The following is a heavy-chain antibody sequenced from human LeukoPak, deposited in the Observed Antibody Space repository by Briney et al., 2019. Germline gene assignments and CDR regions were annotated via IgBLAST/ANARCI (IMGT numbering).Heavy chain of an antibody. V-gene: IGHV3-11*01. D-gene: IGHD6-13*01. CDR3: ARERGSTWNAAIDY. CDR1: AIIVSDYY. J-gene: IGHJ4*02. CDR2: VIDSGSTK. Sequence: PGRSMRLSCAPYAIIVSDYYMRWIRPAAGKGREWIAYVIDSGSTKYYEASVKGRFTISRDNDKNSLLLQMDSLRVEDTAIYYCARERGSTWNAAIDYWGQGIMVTVSS.